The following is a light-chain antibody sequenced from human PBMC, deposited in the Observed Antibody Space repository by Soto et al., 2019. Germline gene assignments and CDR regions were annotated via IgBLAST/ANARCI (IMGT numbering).Light chain of an antibody. Sequence: EIVMTQSPATLSVSPGDGATLSCRASQSLRSKLAWYQHKPGQSPRLLIYDASTRATGIPARFSGSGSGTEFTLTISSLHSEYFACYFCQQYVDWPCIAFGGGTKVEFK. CDR2: DAS. CDR3: QQYVDWPCIA. J-gene: IGKJ4*01. CDR1: QSLRSK. V-gene: IGKV3-15*01.